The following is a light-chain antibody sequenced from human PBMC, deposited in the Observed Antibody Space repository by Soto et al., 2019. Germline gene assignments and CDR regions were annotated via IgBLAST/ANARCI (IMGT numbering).Light chain of an antibody. Sequence: QSALTQPRSVSGTPGQPLTISCTGAISDVSGYNYVSSYQQHTGKAPKLMIYDVSKRPSGVPDRFSAAKSANTASLTISGLQAEDEADYSCCSYAGNYIYVFGTGTKVTVL. CDR1: ISDVSGYNY. CDR2: DVS. V-gene: IGLV2-11*01. CDR3: CSYAGNYIYV. J-gene: IGLJ1*01.